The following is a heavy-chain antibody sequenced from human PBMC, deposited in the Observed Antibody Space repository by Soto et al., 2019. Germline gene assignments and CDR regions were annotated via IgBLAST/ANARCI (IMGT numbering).Heavy chain of an antibody. V-gene: IGHV3-20*04. CDR2: INWNGEST. CDR1: GLTFDDYG. CDR3: ARDRDTSMVGPWNY. J-gene: IGHJ4*02. Sequence: EVQLVESGGGVVRPGGYLRLSCAASGLTFDDYGMSWVRQAPGKGLEWVSGINWNGESTAYADSVKGRFTISRDNAKNSLYLQMNSLRAEDTAFYYCARDRDTSMVGPWNYWGQGTLVAVSS. D-gene: IGHD5-18*01.